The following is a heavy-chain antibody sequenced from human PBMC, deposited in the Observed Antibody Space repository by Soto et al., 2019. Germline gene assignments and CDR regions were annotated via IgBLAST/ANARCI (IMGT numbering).Heavy chain of an antibody. CDR1: GGSISNDR. CDR2: IFASGRT. J-gene: IGHJ4*02. D-gene: IGHD3-10*01. Sequence: PSETLSLTCTVSGGSISNDRWSWVRQPAGKGLEWIGRIFASGRTNYNPSLQSRVTMSVGTSKNQFSLKLSSVTAADTAVYYCARDQDGSGSPDYWGQGTLVTVSS. V-gene: IGHV4-4*07. CDR3: ARDQDGSGSPDY.